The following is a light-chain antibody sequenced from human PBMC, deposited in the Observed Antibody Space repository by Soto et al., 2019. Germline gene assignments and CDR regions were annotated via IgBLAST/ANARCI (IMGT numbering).Light chain of an antibody. Sequence: QSVLTQPASVSGSPGQSITISCTGTSSDVGGYNYVSWYQQHPGEAPKLMIYDVSNRPSGVSNRFSGSKSGNTASLTISGLQAEDEADYYCSSYTSSTIFGGGTKLTVL. J-gene: IGLJ2*01. V-gene: IGLV2-14*01. CDR1: SSDVGGYNY. CDR2: DVS. CDR3: SSYTSSTI.